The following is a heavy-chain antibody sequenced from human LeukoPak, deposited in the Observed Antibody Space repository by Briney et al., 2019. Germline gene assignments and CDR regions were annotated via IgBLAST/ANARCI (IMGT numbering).Heavy chain of an antibody. CDR1: GFTFSDYY. CDR2: ISSSSSYT. CDR3: ARANVVAAGTFDY. J-gene: IGHJ4*02. Sequence: PGGSLRLSCAASGFTFSDYYMSWIRQAPGKGLEWVSYISSSSSYTNYADSVKGRFTISRDNAKNSLYLQMNSLRAEDTAVYYCARANVVAAGTFDYWGQGTLVTVSS. D-gene: IGHD6-13*01. V-gene: IGHV3-11*05.